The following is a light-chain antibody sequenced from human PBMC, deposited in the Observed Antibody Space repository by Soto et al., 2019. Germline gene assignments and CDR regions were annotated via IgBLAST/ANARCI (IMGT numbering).Light chain of an antibody. V-gene: IGLV1-44*01. CDR2: SNN. J-gene: IGLJ1*01. CDR1: SSNIGSNT. CDR3: SSYTSSSYV. Sequence: QSALTQPPSASGTPGQRVTISCSGSSSNIGSNTVNWYQQLPGTAPKLLIYSNNQRPSGVPERFSGSKSGNTASLTISGLQAEDEADYYCSSYTSSSYVFGTGTKVTVL.